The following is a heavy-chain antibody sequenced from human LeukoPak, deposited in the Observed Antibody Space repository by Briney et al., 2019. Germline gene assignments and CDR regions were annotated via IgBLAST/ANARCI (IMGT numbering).Heavy chain of an antibody. J-gene: IGHJ3*01. CDR3: VREGRNAFDV. CDR1: GFTFSTYW. Sequence: GGSLRLSCAASGFTFSTYWMSWVRQAPGKGLEWVANTKQDGSEKHYVDSVKGRFTISRDNAKNSLYLQMNSLRAEDTAVYYWVREGRNAFDVWGQGTMVTVSS. V-gene: IGHV3-7*01. CDR2: TKQDGSEK.